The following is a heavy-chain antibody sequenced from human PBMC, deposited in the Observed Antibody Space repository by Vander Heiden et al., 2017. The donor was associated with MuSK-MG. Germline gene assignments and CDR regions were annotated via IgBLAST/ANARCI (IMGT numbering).Heavy chain of an antibody. J-gene: IGHJ4*02. V-gene: IGHV3-23*01. CDR3: ARKSGQHRSGGSYDY. D-gene: IGHD2-15*01. Sequence: EVQLLESGGGLVQPGGSLRLSCAASGFTFSSYAMSWVRQAPGKGLEWVSAISGSGGSTYYADSVKGRFTISRDNSKNTLYLQMNSLRAEDTAVYYCARKSGQHRSGGSYDYWGQGTLVTVSS. CDR1: GFTFSSYA. CDR2: ISGSGGST.